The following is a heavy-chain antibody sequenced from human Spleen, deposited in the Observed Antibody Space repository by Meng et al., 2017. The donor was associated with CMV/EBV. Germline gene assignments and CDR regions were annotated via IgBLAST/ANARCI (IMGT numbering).Heavy chain of an antibody. Sequence: KASGYTFSNYGITWVRQAPGQGLEWMGWISVHRGNTKYAQKYQDRVSMTTDTSTTTAYMELRSLRPDDTAVYYCARDYGSGSYYPFDCWGQGTLVTVSS. J-gene: IGHJ4*02. CDR1: GYTFSNYG. D-gene: IGHD3-10*01. V-gene: IGHV1-18*01. CDR3: ARDYGSGSYYPFDC. CDR2: ISVHRGNT.